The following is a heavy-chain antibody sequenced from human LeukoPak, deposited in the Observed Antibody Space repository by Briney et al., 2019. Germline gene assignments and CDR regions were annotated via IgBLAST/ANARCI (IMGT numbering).Heavy chain of an antibody. J-gene: IGHJ4*02. CDR1: GYTLTELS. CDR2: FDPEDGET. CDR3: ATDLFMITSADY. Sequence: ASVKVSCKVSGYTLTELSMHWVRQAPGKGLERMGGFDPEDGETIYAQKFQGRVTMTEDTFTDTAYMELSSLRSEDTAVYYCATDLFMITSADYWGQGTLVTVSS. D-gene: IGHD3-16*01. V-gene: IGHV1-24*01.